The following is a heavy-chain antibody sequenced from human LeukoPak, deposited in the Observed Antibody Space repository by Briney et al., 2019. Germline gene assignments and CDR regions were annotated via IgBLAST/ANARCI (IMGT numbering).Heavy chain of an antibody. CDR1: GYSFTYYW. CDR2: IYPGDSDT. D-gene: IGHD5-12*01. J-gene: IGHJ5*02. V-gene: IGHV5-51*01. CDR3: ARRAYSHEWFDP. Sequence: GESLKISCKGFGYSFTYYWIGWVRQMPGKGLEWMGIIYPGDSDTRYSPSFQGQVTISADKSSTTAYLQWSSLRASDTAMYFCARRAYSHEWFDPWGQGTLVTVSS.